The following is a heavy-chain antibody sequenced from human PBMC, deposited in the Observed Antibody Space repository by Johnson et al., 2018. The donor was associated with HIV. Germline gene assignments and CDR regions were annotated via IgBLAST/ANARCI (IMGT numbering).Heavy chain of an antibody. CDR3: ARASTTVTTGDDAFDI. J-gene: IGHJ3*02. V-gene: IGHV3-30*04. CDR1: GFTFSSYA. CDR2: ISYDGSNK. Sequence: QVQLVESGGGVVQPGRSLRLSCAASGFTFSSYAMHWVRQAPGKGLEWVAVISYDGSNKYYADSVKGRFTISRDNAKSSLYLQMNGLRAEDTAVYYCARASTTVTTGDDAFDIWGQGTMVTVSS. D-gene: IGHD4-17*01.